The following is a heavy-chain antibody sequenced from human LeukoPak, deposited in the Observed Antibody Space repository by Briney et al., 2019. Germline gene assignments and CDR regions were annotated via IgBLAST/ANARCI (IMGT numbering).Heavy chain of an antibody. CDR2: IYWDDDK. CDR3: AHRKETVSPVG. CDR1: GFSLSTSGVG. Sequence: SGPPPVKPTQTLTLTCTFSGFSLSTSGVGVGWIRQPPGMALEWLALIYWDDDKRYSPSLRSRLTITKDTSKSQVVLTMTNMDPVDTGTYYCAHRKETVSPVGWGQGTLVTASS. D-gene: IGHD3-10*01. J-gene: IGHJ4*02. V-gene: IGHV2-5*02.